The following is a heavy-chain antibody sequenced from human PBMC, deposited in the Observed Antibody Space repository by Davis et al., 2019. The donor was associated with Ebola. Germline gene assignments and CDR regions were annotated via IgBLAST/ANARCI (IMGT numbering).Heavy chain of an antibody. V-gene: IGHV3-21*05. CDR3: ARGIALGY. J-gene: IGHJ4*02. CDR1: GFSFTSYS. Sequence: PGGSLRLSCAASGFSFTSYSMNWVRQAPGKGLEWVAYISGGYTYYAESVKGRFTISRDSAKDSLYLHMNSLGAEDTAVYYCARGIALGYWGQGTLVTVSS. D-gene: IGHD3-10*01. CDR2: ISGGYT.